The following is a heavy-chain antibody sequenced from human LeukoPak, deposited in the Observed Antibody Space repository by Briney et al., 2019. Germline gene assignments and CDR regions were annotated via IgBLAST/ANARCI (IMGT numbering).Heavy chain of an antibody. J-gene: IGHJ4*01. D-gene: IGHD2-2*01. CDR1: GFTVSSNY. Sequence: PGGSLRLSCAASGFTVSSNYMSWVRQAPGKGLEWVSVIYSGGSTYYADSVKGRFTISRDNSKNTLYLQMNSLRAEDTAVYYCARGGCVLSSTSCPLRYWGQEPWSPSPQ. CDR2: IYSGGST. V-gene: IGHV3-53*01. CDR3: ARGGCVLSSTSCPLRY.